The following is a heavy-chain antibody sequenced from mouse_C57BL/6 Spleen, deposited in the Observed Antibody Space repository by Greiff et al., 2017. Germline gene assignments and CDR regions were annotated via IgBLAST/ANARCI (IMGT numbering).Heavy chain of an antibody. CDR2: ISYGGSYT. J-gene: IGHJ2*01. Sequence: EVHLVESGGGLVKPGGSLKLSCAASGFTFSSYAMSWVRQTPEKKLEWVATISYGGSYTYYPANVKGRFTSSRDNAKNNLYLQMSHLKSEDTAMYYWAREGYYFAYWGQGTTLTVSA. CDR3: AREGYYFAY. CDR1: GFTFSSYA. V-gene: IGHV5-4*01.